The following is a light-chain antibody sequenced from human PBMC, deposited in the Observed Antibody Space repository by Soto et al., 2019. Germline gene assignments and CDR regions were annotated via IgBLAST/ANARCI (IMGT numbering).Light chain of an antibody. Sequence: DIEMTQSPTTLSASVGDRVTITCRASQGISTWLAWYQQKPGKAPKLLIYKASSLESGVPSRFSGSGSGTELTLTISSLEPDDFATYYCQNYYSYSPLLTFGQGTKVEIK. CDR2: KAS. CDR1: QGISTW. CDR3: QNYYSYSPLLT. J-gene: IGKJ1*01. V-gene: IGKV1-5*03.